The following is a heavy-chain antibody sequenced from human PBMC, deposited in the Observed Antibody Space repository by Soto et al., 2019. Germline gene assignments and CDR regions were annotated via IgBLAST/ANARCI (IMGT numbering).Heavy chain of an antibody. V-gene: IGHV3-30-3*01. CDR1: GFTFSSYA. CDR2: ISYDGSNK. CDR3: TIIHGYSSGWYVPYYFDY. Sequence: GGSLRLSCAASGFTFSSYAMHWVRQAPGKGLEWVAVISYDGSNKYYADSVKGRFTISRDNSKNTLYLQMNSLRAEDTAVYYCTIIHGYSSGWYVPYYFDYWGQGTLVTVSS. J-gene: IGHJ4*02. D-gene: IGHD6-19*01.